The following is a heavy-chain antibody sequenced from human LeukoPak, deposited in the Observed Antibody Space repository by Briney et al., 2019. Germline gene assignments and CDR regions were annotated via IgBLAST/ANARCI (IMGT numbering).Heavy chain of an antibody. Sequence: HAGGSLRLSCEASGFIFSDYSMNWVRQAPGKGLEWVSYISSSSIQYADSVKGRFTISRDNAKNSLSLQMNSLRDDGTAVYYCARDLNWGFDYWGQGTLVTVS. CDR2: ISSSSI. D-gene: IGHD7-27*01. CDR1: GFIFSDYS. V-gene: IGHV3-48*02. CDR3: ARDLNWGFDY. J-gene: IGHJ4*02.